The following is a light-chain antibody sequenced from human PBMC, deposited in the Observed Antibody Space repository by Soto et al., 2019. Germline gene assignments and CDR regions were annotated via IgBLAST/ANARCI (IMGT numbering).Light chain of an antibody. CDR3: QQRSNWPIT. CDR2: DAS. CDR1: QSVSSY. J-gene: IGKJ5*01. Sequence: EIVVTQSPATLSLSPGERATLSCRTSQSVSSYFAWYQQKPGRAPRLLIYDASSRATGIPARFIGSGSGTDFTLTISSLEPYFFAVYYCQQRSNWPITFGQGPRLEIK. V-gene: IGKV3-11*01.